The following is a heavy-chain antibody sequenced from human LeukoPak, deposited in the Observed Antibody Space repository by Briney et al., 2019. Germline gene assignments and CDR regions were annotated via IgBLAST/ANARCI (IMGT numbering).Heavy chain of an antibody. Sequence: SVKVSCKTSGGTVSSFALSWMRQAPGQGPEWMGGFIPILRTPKDAQKFQGRVTITTDESTDTLYMELSGLRVEDTAVYYCATPSRGHAFGIWGQGTMVTV. V-gene: IGHV1-69*05. CDR1: GGTVSSFA. D-gene: IGHD3-10*01. CDR2: FIPILRTP. J-gene: IGHJ3*02. CDR3: ATPSRGHAFGI.